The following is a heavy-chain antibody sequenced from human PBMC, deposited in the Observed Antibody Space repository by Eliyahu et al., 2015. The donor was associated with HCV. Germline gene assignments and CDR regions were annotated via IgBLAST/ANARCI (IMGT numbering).Heavy chain of an antibody. J-gene: IGHJ4*02. D-gene: IGHD3-16*02. CDR3: ARGGPRLRLGELSLYRRKSIDY. CDR2: INHSGST. Sequence: QVQLQQWGAGLLKPSETLSLTCAVYGGSFSGYYWSWTRPPPGKGLEWIGEINHSGSTNYNPSLKSRVTISVDTSKNQFSLKLSSVTAADTAVYYCARGGPRLRLGELSLYRRKSIDYWGQGTLVTVSS. CDR1: GGSFSGYY. V-gene: IGHV4-34*01.